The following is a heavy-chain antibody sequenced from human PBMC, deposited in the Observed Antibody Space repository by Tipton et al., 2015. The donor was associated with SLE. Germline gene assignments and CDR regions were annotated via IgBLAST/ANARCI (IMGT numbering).Heavy chain of an antibody. CDR2: IYYSGST. CDR1: GGSISSYY. J-gene: IGHJ4*02. D-gene: IGHD5-24*01. Sequence: TLSLTCTVSGGSISSYYWSWIRQPPGKGLEWIGYIYYSGSTNYNPSLKSRVTISVDTSKNQFSLKLSSVTPADTAVYYCARVAGGDAYKPFDYWGQGTLFTVSS. V-gene: IGHV4-59*01. CDR3: ARVAGGDAYKPFDY.